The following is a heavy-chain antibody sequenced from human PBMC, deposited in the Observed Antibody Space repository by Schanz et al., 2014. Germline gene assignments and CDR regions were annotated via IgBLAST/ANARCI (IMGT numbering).Heavy chain of an antibody. J-gene: IGHJ4*02. CDR3: ARDNPYCSSTNCYDY. V-gene: IGHV1-18*01. CDR2: IDPNGGAT. Sequence: QVQLVQSGAEVKKPGSSVTVSCKASGGTFSSYAFSWVRQAPGQGLEWVGWIDPNGGATNHAQMLQGRVTMTTDTSTDTAYMELRSLTSDDTAVYFCARDNPYCSSTNCYDYWGQGTLVTVSS. D-gene: IGHD2-2*01. CDR1: GGTFSSYA.